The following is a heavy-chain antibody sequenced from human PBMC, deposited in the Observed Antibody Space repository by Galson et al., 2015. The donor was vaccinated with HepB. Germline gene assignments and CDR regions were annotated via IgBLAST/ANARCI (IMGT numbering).Heavy chain of an antibody. CDR3: AKDRGTIAAPAKGAGGYGLEV. J-gene: IGHJ6*02. CDR1: GFTFSSYG. CDR2: ISYDGSNK. V-gene: IGHV3-30*18. D-gene: IGHD6-13*01. Sequence: SLRLSCAASGFTFSSYGMHWVRQAPGKGLEWVAVISYDGSNKYYADSVKGRFTISRDNSKNTLYLQMNSLRAEDTAVYYCAKDRGTIAAPAKGAGGYGLEVCGQGTTVTAS.